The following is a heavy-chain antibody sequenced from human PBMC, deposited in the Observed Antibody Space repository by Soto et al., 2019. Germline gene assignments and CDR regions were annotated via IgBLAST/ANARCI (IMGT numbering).Heavy chain of an antibody. J-gene: IGHJ5*02. Sequence: QVQLQESGPGLVKPSETLSLTCTVSGGSISTYYWSWIRQPPGKGLEWIGYIYYTGSTNYNPSLKSRVTISVDTSKNQFSLKLSSVTAADTAVYYCARASGRSGDSCAFDPWGQGTLVTVSS. CDR3: ARASGRSGDSCAFDP. CDR2: IYYTGST. D-gene: IGHD2-15*01. V-gene: IGHV4-59*01. CDR1: GGSISTYY.